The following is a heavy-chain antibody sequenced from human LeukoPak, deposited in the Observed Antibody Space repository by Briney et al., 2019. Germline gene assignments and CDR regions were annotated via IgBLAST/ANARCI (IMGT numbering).Heavy chain of an antibody. Sequence: GGSLRLSCAASGFTVSSNFMTWVRQAPGKGLEWFSIIYSGGDTYYTDSVKGRFTISRDNSKNTLYLQMNSLRVEDTALYYCARATPTKVPRDYYGMDVWGQGTTVTVSS. J-gene: IGHJ6*02. CDR3: ARATPTKVPRDYYGMDV. D-gene: IGHD4/OR15-4a*01. V-gene: IGHV3-53*01. CDR2: IYSGGDT. CDR1: GFTVSSNF.